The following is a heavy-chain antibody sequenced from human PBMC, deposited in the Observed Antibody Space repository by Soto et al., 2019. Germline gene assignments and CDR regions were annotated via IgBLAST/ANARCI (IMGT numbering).Heavy chain of an antibody. V-gene: IGHV3-23*01. CDR2: ITRSGDNT. J-gene: IGHJ2*01. CDR3: GKVGSFYDSFALWYFAL. D-gene: IGHD3-22*01. CDR1: GFSFSSYA. Sequence: EVQLLESGGGLVQPGGSLRLSCAASGFSFSSYAMTWVRQAPGKGLEWVSAITRSGDNTNYVDSVKGRFTISRDKSKNSLYLQMKRLRAVDTAVYYCGKVGSFYDSFALWYFALWGRGTLVTVSS.